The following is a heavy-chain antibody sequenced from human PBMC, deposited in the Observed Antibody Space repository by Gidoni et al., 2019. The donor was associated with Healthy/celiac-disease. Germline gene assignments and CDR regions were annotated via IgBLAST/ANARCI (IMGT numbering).Heavy chain of an antibody. V-gene: IGHV3-33*01. Sequence: QVQLVESGGGVVQPGRSLRLSCAASGFTFSSYGMHWVRQAPGKGLEWVAVIWYDGSNKYYADSVKGRFTISRDNSKNTLYLQMNSLRAEDTAVYYCARDLTTVTMNYYYYGMDVWGQGTTVTVSS. CDR2: IWYDGSNK. D-gene: IGHD4-17*01. J-gene: IGHJ6*02. CDR1: GFTFSSYG. CDR3: ARDLTTVTMNYYYYGMDV.